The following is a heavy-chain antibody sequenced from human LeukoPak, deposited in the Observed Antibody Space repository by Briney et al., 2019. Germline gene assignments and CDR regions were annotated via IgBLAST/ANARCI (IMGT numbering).Heavy chain of an antibody. D-gene: IGHD3-10*01. J-gene: IGHJ4*02. Sequence: NRGESLKISCKGSGYNFANYWIGWVRQMPGKGLEWMGIIYPGDSDTRYSPSFQGQVTISADKSISTAYLQWSSLKASDTAMYYCARQMKTYYYGSGSSPLDYWGQGTLVTVSS. CDR2: IYPGDSDT. CDR3: ARQMKTYYYGSGSSPLDY. V-gene: IGHV5-51*01. CDR1: GYNFANYW.